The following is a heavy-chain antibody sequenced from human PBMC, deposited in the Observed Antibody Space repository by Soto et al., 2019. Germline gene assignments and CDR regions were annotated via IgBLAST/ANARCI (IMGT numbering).Heavy chain of an antibody. D-gene: IGHD5-18*01. J-gene: IGHJ4*02. CDR2: IWYDGSNK. Sequence: QVQLVESGGGVVQPGGSLRLSCAASGFTFSSYGMHWVRQAPGKGLEWVAVIWYDGSNKYYADSVKGRFTISRDNSKNTLYLQMNSLRAEDTAVYYCARDGPRGYSYGAFDYWGQGTLVTVSS. CDR3: ARDGPRGYSYGAFDY. V-gene: IGHV3-33*01. CDR1: GFTFSSYG.